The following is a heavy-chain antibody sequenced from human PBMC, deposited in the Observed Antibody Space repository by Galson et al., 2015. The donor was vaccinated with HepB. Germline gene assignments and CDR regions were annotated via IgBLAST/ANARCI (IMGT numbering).Heavy chain of an antibody. Sequence: SLRLSCAASGFTFSNAWMSWVRQAPGRGLEGVGRIKSKTDGGTTDYAAPVKGRFTISRDDSKNTLYLRMNSLKTEDTAVYYCTPSIRYSSSWWEGYFDYWGQGTLVTVSS. CDR2: IKSKTDGGTT. CDR3: TPSIRYSSSWWEGYFDY. J-gene: IGHJ4*02. V-gene: IGHV3-15*01. D-gene: IGHD6-13*01. CDR1: GFTFSNAW.